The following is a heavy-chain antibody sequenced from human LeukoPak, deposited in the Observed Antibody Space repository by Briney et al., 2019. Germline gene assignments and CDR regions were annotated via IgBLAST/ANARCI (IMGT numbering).Heavy chain of an antibody. CDR1: GFTFSSYW. Sequence: GGSLRLSCAASGFTFSSYWMHWVRQAPGKGLVWVSRINSDGSSTSYADSVKGRFTISRDNAKNTLYLQMNSLRAEDTAVYYCARYCYDSSGYYSFDYWGQGTLVTVSS. V-gene: IGHV3-74*01. CDR2: INSDGSST. CDR3: ARYCYDSSGYYSFDY. J-gene: IGHJ4*02. D-gene: IGHD3-22*01.